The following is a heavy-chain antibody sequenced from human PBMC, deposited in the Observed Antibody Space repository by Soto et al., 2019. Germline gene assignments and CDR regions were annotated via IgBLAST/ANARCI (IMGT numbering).Heavy chain of an antibody. V-gene: IGHV4-34*01. D-gene: IGHD3-16*01. CDR2: INHSGST. CDR3: ARGWGLGVFDY. Sequence: SETLSLTCAVYGGSFSGYYWNWIRQPPGRGLEWIGEINHSGSTNYNPSLKSRVTISVDTSKNQFSLKLSSVTAADTAVYYCARGWGLGVFDYWAQGILVTVSS. CDR1: GGSFSGYY. J-gene: IGHJ4*02.